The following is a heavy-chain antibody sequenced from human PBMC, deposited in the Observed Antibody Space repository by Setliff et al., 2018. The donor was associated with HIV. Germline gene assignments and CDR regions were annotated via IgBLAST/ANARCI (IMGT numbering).Heavy chain of an antibody. D-gene: IGHD6-13*01. V-gene: IGHV1-46*01. CDR3: ATSSVAMTAGGDLDY. J-gene: IGHJ4*02. CDR2: IYPSGGST. Sequence: ASVKVSCKASGYTFTSYCMHWVRQAPGQGLEWMGIIYPSGGSTSYAQKFQGRVTMTRDTTTSTVYMQLSSLRSEDTAVYYCATSSVAMTAGGDLDYWGQGTLVTVSS. CDR1: GYTFTSYC.